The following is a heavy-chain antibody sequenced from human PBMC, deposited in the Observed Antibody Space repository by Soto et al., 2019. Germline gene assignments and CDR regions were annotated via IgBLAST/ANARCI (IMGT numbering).Heavy chain of an antibody. D-gene: IGHD2-2*02. CDR3: ARGSFLGYCSSTRCHTPSFDI. Sequence: ASVRVSCKASGYTCTSYAMHWVRQAPGQRLEWMGWINAGNGNTKYSQKFQGRVTITRDTSASTAYMELSSLRSEDTAVYYCARGSFLGYCSSTRCHTPSFDIWGQGKRVTV. V-gene: IGHV1-3*01. CDR2: INAGNGNT. J-gene: IGHJ3*02. CDR1: GYTCTSYA.